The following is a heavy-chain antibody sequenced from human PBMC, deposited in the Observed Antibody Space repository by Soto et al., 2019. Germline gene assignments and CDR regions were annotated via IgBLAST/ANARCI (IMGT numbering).Heavy chain of an antibody. D-gene: IGHD3-9*01. CDR3: VNDDILGVRNFEY. V-gene: IGHV3-48*02. CDR2: VSSGSKTV. J-gene: IGHJ4*02. CDR1: GFTFSGYS. Sequence: VGSLRLSCASSGFTFSGYSVNCVRHAPGKWLEWVSYVSSGSKTVYYAESVKGRFTISKDNARNTQYLQMNSLRDEDTALYYCVNDDILGVRNFEYWGQGTQVTVSS.